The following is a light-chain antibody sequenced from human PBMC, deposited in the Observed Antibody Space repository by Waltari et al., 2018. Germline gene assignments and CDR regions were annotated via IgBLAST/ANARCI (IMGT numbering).Light chain of an antibody. Sequence: EIVLTQSPGSLSLSPGERATLSCRASQSVSSNYLAWYQQKPGQAPRLLLYGASTRATGIPDRFSGSGSVTDFTLTITRLEPEECAVYYCQQYASSPLTFGGGTKVEIK. CDR1: QSVSSNY. CDR3: QQYASSPLT. V-gene: IGKV3-20*01. J-gene: IGKJ4*01. CDR2: GAS.